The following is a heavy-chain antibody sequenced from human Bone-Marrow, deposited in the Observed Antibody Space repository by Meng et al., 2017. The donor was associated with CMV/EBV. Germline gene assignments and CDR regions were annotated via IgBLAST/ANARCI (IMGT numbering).Heavy chain of an antibody. CDR2: IYYSGSS. D-gene: IGHD3-3*01. CDR1: GDSVSSTIYY. CDR3: ARGRTPDFWGGYVGLGMDV. V-gene: IGHV4-61*01. Sequence: SETLSLTCTVSGDSVSSTIYYYNWIRQPPGKGLEWIGYIYYSGSSDYTPSLKSRVTISVDTSKNQLSLKVNSVTAADTAVYYCARGRTPDFWGGYVGLGMDVWGQGTTVTVSS. J-gene: IGHJ6*02.